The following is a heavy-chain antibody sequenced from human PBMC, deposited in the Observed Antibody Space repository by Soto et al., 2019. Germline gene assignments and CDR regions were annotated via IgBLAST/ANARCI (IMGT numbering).Heavy chain of an antibody. J-gene: IGHJ4*02. CDR3: AKDGGPVYCNSPGCSAKHFDY. V-gene: IGHV3-30*18. Sequence: QVQLVESGGGVVQPGRSLRLSCAASGFSFSNYAMHWVRQAPGKGLEWLAIISYDGDNEYYADSVRGRFTISRDNSKKTLFLQRNILRHEDTAVYYCAKDGGPVYCNSPGCSAKHFDYWGPGTLVTVSS. CDR2: ISYDGDNE. D-gene: IGHD2-2*01. CDR1: GFSFSNYA.